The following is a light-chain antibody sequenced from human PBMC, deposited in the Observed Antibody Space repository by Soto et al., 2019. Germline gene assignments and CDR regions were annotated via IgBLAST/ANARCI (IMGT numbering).Light chain of an antibody. CDR2: GAS. CDR3: QQRHMWPIT. Sequence: ELVLTQSPGTLSLSPGERATLSCRASQSISSTYLAWYQQKPGQPPRLLIYGASTRATGIPPRFSGSGSGTDFTLTISSLEPEDSAVYYCQQRHMWPITFGQGTRLEIK. V-gene: IGKV3D-20*02. CDR1: QSISSTY. J-gene: IGKJ5*01.